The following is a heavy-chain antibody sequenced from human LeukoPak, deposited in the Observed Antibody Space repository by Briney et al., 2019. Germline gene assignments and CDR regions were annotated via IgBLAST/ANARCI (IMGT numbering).Heavy chain of an antibody. CDR3: ARLVERITIFGVVIILRWFDP. Sequence: SETLSLTCAVSGGSISSSNWWSWVRQPPGKGLEWIGEIYHSGSTNYNPSLKSRVTISVDKSKNQFSLKLSSVTAADTAVYYCARLVERITIFGVVIILRWFDPWGQGTLVTVSS. V-gene: IGHV4-4*02. CDR2: IYHSGST. CDR1: GGSISSSNW. J-gene: IGHJ5*02. D-gene: IGHD3-3*01.